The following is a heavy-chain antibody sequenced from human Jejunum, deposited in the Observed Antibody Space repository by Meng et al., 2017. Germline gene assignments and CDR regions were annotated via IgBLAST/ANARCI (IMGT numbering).Heavy chain of an antibody. D-gene: IGHD1-26*01. CDR1: GYSMSRGYY. CDR3: ARGSYYFDY. J-gene: IGHJ4*02. V-gene: IGHV4-38-2*02. CDR2: IYHSGVT. Sequence: SETLSLTCTVSGYSMSRGYYWGWIRQPPGKGLEWIASIYHSGVTYYNPSLKSRVTISVDKSKDHFSLKLSSVAAADTAVYYCARGSYYFDYWGQGTLVTVSS.